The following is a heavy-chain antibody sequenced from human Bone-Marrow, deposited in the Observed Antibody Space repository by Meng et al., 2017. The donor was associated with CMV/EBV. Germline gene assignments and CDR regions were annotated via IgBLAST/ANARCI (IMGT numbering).Heavy chain of an antibody. V-gene: IGHV4-34*01. D-gene: IGHD3-16*01. CDR3: ARDQGGL. J-gene: IGHJ4*02. Sequence: SETLSLTCAVYGGSFSGYYWSWIRQPPGKGLEWIGEINHSGSTNYNPSLKSRVTISVDTSKNQFSLKLSSVTAADTAVYYCARDQGGLWGQGTRVTVSS. CDR1: GGSFSGYY. CDR2: INHSGST.